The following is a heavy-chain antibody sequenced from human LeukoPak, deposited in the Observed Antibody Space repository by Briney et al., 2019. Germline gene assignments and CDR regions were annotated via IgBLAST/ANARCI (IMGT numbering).Heavy chain of an antibody. J-gene: IGHJ4*02. CDR3: AREPYDSSGYHSDYFDY. D-gene: IGHD3-22*01. CDR1: GFTFSSYE. Sequence: PGGSLRLSCAASGFTFSSYEMNWVRQAPGKGLEWVSYISSSGSTIYYADSVKGRFTISRDNAKNSLYLQMNSLRAEDTAVYYCAREPYDSSGYHSDYFDYWGQGTLVTVSS. CDR2: ISSSGSTI. V-gene: IGHV3-48*03.